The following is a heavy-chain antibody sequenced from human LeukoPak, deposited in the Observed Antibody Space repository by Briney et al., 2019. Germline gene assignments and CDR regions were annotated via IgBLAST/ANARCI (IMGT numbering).Heavy chain of an antibody. V-gene: IGHV3-74*01. J-gene: IGHJ4*02. CDR3: TRDWRNLGYDY. CDR1: GFTLSAYW. CDR2: IEGDGNRI. Sequence: GGSLRLSCAASGFTLSAYWMHWVHQAPGKGLMWVSRIEGDGNRITYADSVKGRFTISRDNAKNTLYLQMNSLRAEDTAVYYCTRDWRNLGYDYWGQGTLVTVSS. D-gene: IGHD5-12*01.